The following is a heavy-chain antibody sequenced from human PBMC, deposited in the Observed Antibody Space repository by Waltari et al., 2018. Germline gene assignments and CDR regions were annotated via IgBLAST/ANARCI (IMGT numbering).Heavy chain of an antibody. CDR1: GGSISSNY. V-gene: IGHV4-4*07. Sequence: QVQLQESGPGLVKPWETLSLTCTVSGGSISSNYWSWIRQPAGKGLEWIGRMYSSGSANYNPSLKSRVTMSVDTSKNQFSLKLTSVTAADTAVYYCARSNPRWLPLDSWGQGTLVTVSS. J-gene: IGHJ4*02. CDR2: MYSSGSA. CDR3: ARSNPRWLPLDS. D-gene: IGHD4-4*01.